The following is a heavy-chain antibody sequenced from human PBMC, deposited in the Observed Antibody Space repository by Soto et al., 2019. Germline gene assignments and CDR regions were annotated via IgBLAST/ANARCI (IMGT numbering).Heavy chain of an antibody. J-gene: IGHJ4*02. CDR3: ARVGLHPYYFDY. Sequence: EVQLVESGGGLVQPGGSLRLSCAASGFTFGDYWMSWVRQAPGKGLEWVANIKPDGSEKYYVDSVRGRFTIYRDNAKNSLYLQMNSQRAEDTAVYYCARVGLHPYYFDYWGQGTLVTVSS. CDR1: GFTFGDYW. V-gene: IGHV3-7*01. CDR2: IKPDGSEK. D-gene: IGHD4-4*01.